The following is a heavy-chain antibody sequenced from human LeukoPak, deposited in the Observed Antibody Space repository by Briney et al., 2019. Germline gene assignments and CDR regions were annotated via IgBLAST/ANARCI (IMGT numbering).Heavy chain of an antibody. CDR2: INWNGGST. CDR3: ARERGYSYGSPYYFDY. V-gene: IGHV3-20*04. D-gene: IGHD5-18*01. J-gene: IGHJ4*02. CDR1: GFTFDDYG. Sequence: GGSLRLSCAASGFTFDDYGMSWVRQAPGKGLEWVSGINWNGGSTGYADSVKGRFTISRDNAKNSLYLQMNSLRAEDTALYYCARERGYSYGSPYYFDYWGQGTLVTVSS.